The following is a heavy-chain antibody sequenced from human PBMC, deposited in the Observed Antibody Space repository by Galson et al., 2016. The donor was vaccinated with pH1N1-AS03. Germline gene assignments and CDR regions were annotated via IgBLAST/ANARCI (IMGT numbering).Heavy chain of an antibody. J-gene: IGHJ6*03. CDR2: ISYDGSDK. D-gene: IGHD3/OR15-3a*01. V-gene: IGHV3-30*01. CDR1: GFTFSSYA. CDR3: ARDHDFWTGYSGGYYYYIDG. Sequence: SLRLSCAASGFTFSSYAMHWVRQAPGKGLEWVAVISYDGSDKYYVDSVKGRSTISRDNSKNTLYLQMNSLRAEDTAVYYCARDHDFWTGYSGGYYYYIDGWGKGTTVTVSS.